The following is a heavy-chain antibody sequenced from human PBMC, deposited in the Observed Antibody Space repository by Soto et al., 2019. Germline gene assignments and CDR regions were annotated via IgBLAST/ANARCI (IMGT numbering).Heavy chain of an antibody. CDR1: GYSFTGYW. CDR3: ARGNVANWFGP. J-gene: IGHJ5*02. CDR2: VYPSDSRT. Sequence: PAESLKISCEASGYSFTGYWIVWVRQMPGKGLEWMGIVYPSDSRTKYSPSFQGQVTISADTSTSTTYPQWTSLKASDTAIYYCARGNVANWFGPWGQGTLVTVSS. V-gene: IGHV5-51*01.